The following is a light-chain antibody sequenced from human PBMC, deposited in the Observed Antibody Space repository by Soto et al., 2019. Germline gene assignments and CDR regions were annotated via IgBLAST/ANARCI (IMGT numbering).Light chain of an antibody. Sequence: EIVLTQSPATLSLSPGERATLSCMASQSVSSNYLAWYQQKPGQAPRLLIYGASTRATGVPDRFSGSGSGTDFTLTTSRLEPEDSAVYYCQQYGSSSPWTFGQGTKVDIK. CDR1: QSVSSNY. CDR3: QQYGSSSPWT. V-gene: IGKV3-20*01. CDR2: GAS. J-gene: IGKJ1*01.